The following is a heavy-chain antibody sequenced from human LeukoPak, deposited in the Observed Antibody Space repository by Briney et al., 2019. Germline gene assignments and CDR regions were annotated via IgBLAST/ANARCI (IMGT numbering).Heavy chain of an antibody. D-gene: IGHD4-17*01. Sequence: PSETLSLTCTVSGGSISSSSYYWGWIRQPPGKGLEWIGSIYYSGSTHYNPSLKSRVTISVDTSKNQFSLKLSSVTAADTAVYYCARPAIFRRWDGDSNVDYMDVWGKGTTVTISS. J-gene: IGHJ6*03. CDR3: ARPAIFRRWDGDSNVDYMDV. CDR1: GGSISSSSYY. CDR2: IYYSGST. V-gene: IGHV4-39*07.